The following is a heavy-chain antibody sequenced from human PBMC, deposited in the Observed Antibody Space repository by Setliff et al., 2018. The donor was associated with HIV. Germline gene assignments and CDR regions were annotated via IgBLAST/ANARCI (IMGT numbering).Heavy chain of an antibody. D-gene: IGHD3-10*01. CDR3: ATYADRESNRFDP. Sequence: KTSETLSLTCTVSGGSISGIYYWSWIRQPAGKGLEWIGHIYTSGRTNYNPSLKSRVTLSVDTSKNHVSLRLSSVPAADTAVYYCATYADRESNRFDPWGQGILVTVSS. CDR2: IYTSGRT. CDR1: GGSISGIYY. V-gene: IGHV4-61*09. J-gene: IGHJ5*02.